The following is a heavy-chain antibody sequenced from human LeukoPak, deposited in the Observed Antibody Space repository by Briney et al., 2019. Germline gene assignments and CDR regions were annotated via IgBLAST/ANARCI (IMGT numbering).Heavy chain of an antibody. D-gene: IGHD2-15*01. Sequence: GGSLRLSCAASGFTFSSYSMNWVRQAPGKGLEWVSAISGSGGSTYYADSVKGRFTISRDNSKNTLYLQMNSLRAEDTAVYYCAKGTDIVVVVVADLGPDYWGQGTLVTVSS. V-gene: IGHV3-23*01. CDR2: ISGSGGST. CDR1: GFTFSSYS. CDR3: AKGTDIVVVVVADLGPDY. J-gene: IGHJ4*02.